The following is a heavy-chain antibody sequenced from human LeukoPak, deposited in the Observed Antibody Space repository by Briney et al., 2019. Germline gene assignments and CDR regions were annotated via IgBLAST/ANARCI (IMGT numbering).Heavy chain of an antibody. CDR1: GGSISSSSYY. V-gene: IGHV4-39*07. CDR3: ARAKRESRLVFDY. J-gene: IGHJ4*02. CDR2: IYYSGST. Sequence: SETLSLTCTVSGGSISSSSYYWGWIRQPPGKGLEWIGSIYYSGSTYYNPSLKSRVTISVDTSKNQFSLKLSSLTAADTAVYYCARAKRESRLVFDYWGQGTLVTVSS. D-gene: IGHD6-19*01.